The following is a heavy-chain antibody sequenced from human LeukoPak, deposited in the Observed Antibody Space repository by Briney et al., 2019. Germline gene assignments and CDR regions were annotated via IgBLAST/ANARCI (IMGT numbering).Heavy chain of an antibody. J-gene: IGHJ4*02. CDR3: ARESSGYNFGVFDY. Sequence: ASVKVSCKASGYTFTSYGISWVRQAPGQGIEWMGWINAYNGNTHYAQKLQGRVTMTTDTSTSTAYMELRSLRSDDTAVYYCARESSGYNFGVFDYWGQGTLVTVSS. V-gene: IGHV1-18*01. D-gene: IGHD5-24*01. CDR1: GYTFTSYG. CDR2: INAYNGNT.